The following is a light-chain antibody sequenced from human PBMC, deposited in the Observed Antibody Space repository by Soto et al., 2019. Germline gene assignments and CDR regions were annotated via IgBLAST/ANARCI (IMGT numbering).Light chain of an antibody. Sequence: DIQMTQSPSTLSASVGDRVTITCRASQSISSWLAWYQQKPGKAPKLLIYKASSLESGVPSRFSGSGSGTEFTITISTLQPDDFATYYGEQYNSYSEYTFGQGTKLEIK. CDR1: QSISSW. V-gene: IGKV1-5*03. J-gene: IGKJ2*01. CDR2: KAS. CDR3: EQYNSYSEYT.